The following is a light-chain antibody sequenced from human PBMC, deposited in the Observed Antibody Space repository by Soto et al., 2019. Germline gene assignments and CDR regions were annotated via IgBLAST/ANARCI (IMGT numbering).Light chain of an antibody. J-gene: IGLJ1*01. Sequence: QSVLTQPASVSGSPGQSITISCIGTSSDVGSYDLVSWYQQHPGKAPRLMIYEDIKRPSGVSNRFSGSKSGNTASLTISGLQADDEATYYCCSYAGSRRLYVFGTGTKVTVL. CDR1: SSDVGSYDL. CDR2: EDI. V-gene: IGLV2-23*01. CDR3: CSYAGSRRLYV.